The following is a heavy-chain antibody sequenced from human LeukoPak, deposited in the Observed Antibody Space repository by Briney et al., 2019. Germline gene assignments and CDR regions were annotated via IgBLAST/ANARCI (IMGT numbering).Heavy chain of an antibody. V-gene: IGHV3-74*03. CDR3: TRVQAGRSGLMDV. D-gene: IGHD2-8*02. J-gene: IGHJ6*02. Sequence: GGSLRLSCAASGFSLSGYWMHWVRQIPGKGLMWVARIGSDGSGTTYADPVKRRFTISRDNSKNTLYLQMNSLRDEDAAVYHCTRVQAGRSGLMDVWGRGTTVSVS. CDR1: GFSLSGYW. CDR2: IGSDGSGT.